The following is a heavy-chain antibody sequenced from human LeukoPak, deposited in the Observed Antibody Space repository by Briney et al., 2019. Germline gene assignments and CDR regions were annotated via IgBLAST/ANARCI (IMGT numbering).Heavy chain of an antibody. J-gene: IGHJ6*02. D-gene: IGHD3-10*01. CDR1: GGSISSYY. CDR3: ARTMVRGVIPSYEDV. V-gene: IGHV4-59*01. Sequence: SETLSLTCTVSGGSISSYYWSWIRQPPGKGLEWIGYIYYGGSTNYNPSLKSRVTISVDTSKNQFSLKLSSVTAADTAVYYCARTMVRGVIPSYEDVWSQGTTVTVSS. CDR2: IYYGGST.